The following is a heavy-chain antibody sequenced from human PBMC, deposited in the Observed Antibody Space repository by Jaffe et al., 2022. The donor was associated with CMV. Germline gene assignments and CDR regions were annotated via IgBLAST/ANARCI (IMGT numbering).Heavy chain of an antibody. J-gene: IGHJ5*02. Sequence: QLQLQESGPGLVKPSETLSLTCTVSGGSISSSSYYWGWIRQPPGKGLEWIGSIYYSGSTYYNPSLKSRVTISVDTSKNQFSLKLSSVTAADTAVYYCARRFGIFGVVTNWFDPWGQGTLVTVSS. CDR2: IYYSGST. D-gene: IGHD3-3*01. CDR1: GGSISSSSYY. V-gene: IGHV4-39*01. CDR3: ARRFGIFGVVTNWFDP.